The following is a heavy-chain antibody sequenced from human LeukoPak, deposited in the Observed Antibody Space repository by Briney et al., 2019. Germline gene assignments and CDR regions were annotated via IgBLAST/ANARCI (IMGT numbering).Heavy chain of an antibody. V-gene: IGHV4-59*01. CDR2: IYYTGST. Sequence: SETLSLTCTVSGGSISSYYWSWIRQPPGKGLEWIGYIYYTGSTNYNPSLKSRVTISVDTSKNQFSLKLSSVTAADTAVYYCARGWGYFDYWGQGTLVTVSS. CDR1: GGSISSYY. CDR3: ARGWGYFDY. D-gene: IGHD3-16*01. J-gene: IGHJ4*02.